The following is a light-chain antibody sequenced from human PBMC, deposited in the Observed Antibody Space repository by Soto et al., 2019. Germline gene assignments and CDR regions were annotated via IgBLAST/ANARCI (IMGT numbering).Light chain of an antibody. V-gene: IGKV1-5*03. Sequence: DIPMTQSPSILSTSVGDRVTITCRASQSVSGWLAWYQQKPGKAPKLLIYRAFSLRSGVPSRFSGSASGTEFTLTISGLQPDDFATYYCQQYDRYPLTFGGGTKVEI. CDR3: QQYDRYPLT. J-gene: IGKJ4*01. CDR1: QSVSGW. CDR2: RAF.